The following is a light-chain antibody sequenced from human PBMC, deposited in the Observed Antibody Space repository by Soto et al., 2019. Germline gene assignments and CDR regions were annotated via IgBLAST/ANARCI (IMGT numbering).Light chain of an antibody. J-gene: IGKJ2*01. CDR2: AAA. CDR3: QQLNSFPYT. Sequence: IPLTQSPSSLSASVGDRVTITCRASQVISNYLAWYQQKPGKAPNLLIFAAATLRSGVPSRFSGRGSESGTDFTLPISSLQPEDFATYYCQQLNSFPYTFGQGTKLEIK. CDR1: QVISNY. V-gene: IGKV1-9*01.